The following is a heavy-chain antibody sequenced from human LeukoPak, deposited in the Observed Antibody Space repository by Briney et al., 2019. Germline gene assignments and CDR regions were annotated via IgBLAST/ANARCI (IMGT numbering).Heavy chain of an antibody. Sequence: PSQTLSLTCTVSGGSISSGGYYWSWIRQPPGKGLEWIGYIYHSGSTYYNPSLKSRVTISVDRSKNQFSLKLSSVTAADTAVYYCARGDYSNSPYTLWGQGTLVTVSS. J-gene: IGHJ4*02. CDR3: ARGDYSNSPYTL. CDR2: IYHSGST. CDR1: GGSISSGGYY. V-gene: IGHV4-30-2*01. D-gene: IGHD4-11*01.